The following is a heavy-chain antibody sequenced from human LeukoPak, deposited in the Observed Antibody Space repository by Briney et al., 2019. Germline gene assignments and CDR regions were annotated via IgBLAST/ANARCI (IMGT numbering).Heavy chain of an antibody. J-gene: IGHJ3*01. V-gene: IGHV1-2*02. CDR1: GYTFTGYY. CDR3: ARVDILTGSDAFDF. D-gene: IGHD3-9*01. CDR2: INPNIGDT. Sequence: ASVKVSCKASGYTFTGYYMHWVRQAPGRGLEWMGWINPNIGDTNYAQKFQGRVTMTRDTSISTAYMELSRLRSDDTAVYYCARVDILTGSDAFDFWGQGIMVTVSS.